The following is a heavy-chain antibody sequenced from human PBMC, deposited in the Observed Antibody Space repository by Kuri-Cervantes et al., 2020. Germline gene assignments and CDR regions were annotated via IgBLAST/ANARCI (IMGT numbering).Heavy chain of an antibody. D-gene: IGHD5-18*01. CDR3: AKDAWAGYSYGPGDY. CDR1: GFIFTDYY. CDR2: ISSSGSTL. Sequence: GGSLRLSCAASGFIFTDYYMSWIRQAPGKGLEWVSHISSSGSTLYYADSVKGRFTISRHNSKNTLYLQMNSLGAEDTAVYYCAKDAWAGYSYGPGDYWGQGTLVTVSS. V-gene: IGHV3-11*04. J-gene: IGHJ4*02.